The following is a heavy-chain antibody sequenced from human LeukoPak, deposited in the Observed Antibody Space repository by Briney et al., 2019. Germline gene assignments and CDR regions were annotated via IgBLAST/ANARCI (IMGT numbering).Heavy chain of an antibody. CDR3: ARRRRGDYGRGYFDY. V-gene: IGHV4-61*02. Sequence: SQTLSLTCTVSGGSISSGSYYWRWIRQPAGKGLEWIGRIYTSGSTNYNPSLKSRVTISVDTSKNQFSLKLSSVTAADTAVYYCARRRRGDYGRGYFDYWGQGTLVTVSS. J-gene: IGHJ4*02. D-gene: IGHD4-17*01. CDR2: IYTSGST. CDR1: GGSISSGSYY.